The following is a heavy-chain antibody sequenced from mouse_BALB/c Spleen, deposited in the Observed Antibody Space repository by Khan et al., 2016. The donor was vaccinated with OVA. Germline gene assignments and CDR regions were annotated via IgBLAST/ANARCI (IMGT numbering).Heavy chain of an antibody. J-gene: IGHJ2*01. V-gene: IGHV1-7*01. CDR3: ARDRIDY. CDR2: INPTSGYT. Sequence: QVQLQQSGAELVKPGASVKMSCTASGYTFTSYWMHWIKQRPGQGLEWIGYINPTSGYTDYNQKFKDKATLTTDKSSSTAYMQLSSLTSDDSAVYYCARDRIDYWGQGTALTVSS. CDR1: GYTFTSYW.